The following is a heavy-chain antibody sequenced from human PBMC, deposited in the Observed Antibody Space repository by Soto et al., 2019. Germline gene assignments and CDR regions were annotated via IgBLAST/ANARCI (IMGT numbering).Heavy chain of an antibody. Sequence: GGSLRLSCAASGFTFDDYAMHWVRQAPGKGLEWVSGISWNSVSIGYADSVKGRFTISRDNATNSLYLQMNSLRAEDTSWYYCAKDPVLGDPSYCMDVWGQGTTVTVSS. V-gene: IGHV3-9*01. CDR3: AKDPVLGDPSYCMDV. J-gene: IGHJ6*02. CDR2: ISWNSVSI. CDR1: GFTFDDYA. D-gene: IGHD3-16*01.